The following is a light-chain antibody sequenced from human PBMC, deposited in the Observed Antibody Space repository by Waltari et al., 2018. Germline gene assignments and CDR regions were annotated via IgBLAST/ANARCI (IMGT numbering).Light chain of an antibody. CDR3: SSQSSNDVVL. CDR2: DVS. CDR1: SNDVGGSNS. J-gene: IGLJ2*01. Sequence: QSALTQPASVSGSPGQSVTIFCAGTSNDVGGSNSVSWYQEHPGQAPRVIIYDVSDRPSGVSDRFSGSKSGNTASLTISGLQAEEEADYYCSSQSSNDVVLFGGGTKLTVL. V-gene: IGLV2-14*01.